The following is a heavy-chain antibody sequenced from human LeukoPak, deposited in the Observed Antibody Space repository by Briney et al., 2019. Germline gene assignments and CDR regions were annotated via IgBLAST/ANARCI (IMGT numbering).Heavy chain of an antibody. J-gene: IGHJ4*02. CDR2: IYYSGNT. CDR3: ARGEYGYDRNPQFAY. D-gene: IGHD5-12*01. V-gene: IGHV4-31*03. Sequence: SETLSLTCTVSGTSISSGAYSWSWVRQHPGKGLEWIAYIYYSGNTYYNPSLKRRVTISIDTSRNQFSLKLNSVTAADTAVYYCARGEYGYDRNPQFAYWGQGTLVTVSS. CDR1: GTSISSGAYS.